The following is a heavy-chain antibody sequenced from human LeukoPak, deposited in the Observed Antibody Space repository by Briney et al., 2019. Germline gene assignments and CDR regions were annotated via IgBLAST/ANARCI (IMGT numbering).Heavy chain of an antibody. Sequence: GASVKASCKASGYTFTSYDVNWVRQATGQGLEWMGWMNPNSGNTGYAQKFQGRVTMTRNTSISTAYMELSSLRSEDTAVYYCARVKDRRDGYNYGYWGQGTLVTVSS. CDR2: MNPNSGNT. J-gene: IGHJ4*02. V-gene: IGHV1-8*01. CDR1: GYTFTSYD. D-gene: IGHD5-24*01. CDR3: ARVKDRRDGYNYGY.